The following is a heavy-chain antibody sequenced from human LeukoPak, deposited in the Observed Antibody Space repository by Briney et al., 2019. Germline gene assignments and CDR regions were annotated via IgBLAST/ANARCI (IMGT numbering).Heavy chain of an antibody. V-gene: IGHV1-69*13. CDR1: GDTFSNYA. CDR3: ARVGSSGRDAFDI. Sequence: GASVKVSCKASGDTFSNYAISWVRQAPGQGLERMGGIIPIFGTANYAQKFQGRVTITADESTSTAYMELSSLRSEDTAVYYCARVGSSGRDAFDIWGQGTMVTVSS. D-gene: IGHD6-19*01. CDR2: IIPIFGTA. J-gene: IGHJ3*02.